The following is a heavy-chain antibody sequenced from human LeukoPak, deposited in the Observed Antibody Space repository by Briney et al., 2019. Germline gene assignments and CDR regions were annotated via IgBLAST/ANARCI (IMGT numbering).Heavy chain of an antibody. D-gene: IGHD3-10*01. Sequence: PGGSLRLSCAASGFTFSTYGMHWVRQAPGKGLEWVAVIWYDGSNKYYADSVRGRFTISRDNSKNTVSLQMNSLRAEDTAVYYCARNSRSGSLDYWGQGTLVTVSS. CDR2: IWYDGSNK. CDR3: ARNSRSGSLDY. CDR1: GFTFSTYG. J-gene: IGHJ4*02. V-gene: IGHV3-33*01.